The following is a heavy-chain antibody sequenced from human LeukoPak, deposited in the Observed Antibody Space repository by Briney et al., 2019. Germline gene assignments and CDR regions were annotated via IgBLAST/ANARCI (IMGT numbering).Heavy chain of an antibody. V-gene: IGHV4-61*05. CDR1: GGSISSSSYY. D-gene: IGHD1-26*01. CDR3: ARVNSGSYLDY. J-gene: IGHJ4*02. CDR2: IYYSGST. Sequence: PSETLSLTCTVSGGSISSSSYYWGWIRQPPGKGLEWIGYIYYSGSTNYNPSLKSRVTISVDTSKNQFSLKLSSVTAADTAVYYCARVNSGSYLDYWGQGTLVTVSS.